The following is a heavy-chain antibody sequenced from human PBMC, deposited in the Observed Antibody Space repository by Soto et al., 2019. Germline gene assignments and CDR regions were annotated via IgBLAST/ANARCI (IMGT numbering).Heavy chain of an antibody. CDR1: GFTFSSYA. CDR2: ISGSGGST. V-gene: IGHV3-23*01. Sequence: GGSLRLSCAASGFTFSSYAMSWVRQAPGKGLEWVSAISGSGGSTYYADSVKGRFTISRDNSKNTLYLQMNSLRAEDTAVYYCATLELIAARPFEAFDYWGQGTLVTVSS. J-gene: IGHJ4*02. CDR3: ATLELIAARPFEAFDY. D-gene: IGHD6-6*01.